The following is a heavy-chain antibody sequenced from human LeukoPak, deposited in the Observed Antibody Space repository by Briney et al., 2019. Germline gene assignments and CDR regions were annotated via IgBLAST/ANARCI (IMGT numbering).Heavy chain of an antibody. CDR2: MVWDCGNI. V-gene: IGHV3-9*01. Sequence: PGGSLSLFCAASGFIFDDYAMHWVRLARGKGLEWLLGMVWDCGNIGCADSVKGRFTISRDNAKNTLYLQMNSLRAEDTALYYCAKAAKEMATILYYFDYWGQGTLVTVSS. J-gene: IGHJ4*02. D-gene: IGHD5-24*01. CDR3: AKAAKEMATILYYFDY. CDR1: GFIFDDYA.